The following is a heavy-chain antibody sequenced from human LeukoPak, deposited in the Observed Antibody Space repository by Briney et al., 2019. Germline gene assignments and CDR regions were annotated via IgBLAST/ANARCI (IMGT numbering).Heavy chain of an antibody. CDR1: GGSFSGYY. J-gene: IGHJ4*02. CDR2: INHSGST. Sequence: PSETLSLTCAVYGGSFSGYYWSWIRQPPGKGLEWIGEINHSGSTNYNPSLKSRVTISVDTSKNQFSLKLSSVTAADTAVYYCARTYYDFWRGYLYYFDYWGQGTLVTVSS. V-gene: IGHV4-34*01. CDR3: ARTYYDFWRGYLYYFDY. D-gene: IGHD3-3*01.